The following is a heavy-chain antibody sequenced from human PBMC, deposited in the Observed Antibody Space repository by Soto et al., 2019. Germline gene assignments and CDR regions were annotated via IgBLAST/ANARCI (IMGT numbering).Heavy chain of an antibody. D-gene: IGHD3-10*01. CDR2: IYYSGST. J-gene: IGHJ4*02. Sequence: SETLSLTCTVSGGSISTYYWSWIRQPPGKGLEWIGFIYYSGSTNYNPSLKSRVSILIDASKNQFSLKLNSVTAADTAVYYCSAMPQHFYGSGSYWYYFDYGAQGTLVTVS. CDR3: SAMPQHFYGSGSYWYYFDY. CDR1: GGSISTYY. V-gene: IGHV4-59*01.